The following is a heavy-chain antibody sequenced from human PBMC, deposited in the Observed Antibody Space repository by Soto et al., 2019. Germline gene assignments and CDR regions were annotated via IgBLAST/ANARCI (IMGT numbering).Heavy chain of an antibody. J-gene: IGHJ6*02. CDR2: IWYDGSNK. Sequence: QVQLVESGGGVVQPGRSLRLSCAASGFTFSSYGMHWVRQAPGKGLEWVAVIWYDGSNKYYADSVKGRFTISRDNSKNTLYLQMNSLRAEDTAVYYCARGIVVVPAAFTLGYGMDVWGQGTTVTVSS. CDR1: GFTFSSYG. CDR3: ARGIVVVPAAFTLGYGMDV. D-gene: IGHD2-2*01. V-gene: IGHV3-33*01.